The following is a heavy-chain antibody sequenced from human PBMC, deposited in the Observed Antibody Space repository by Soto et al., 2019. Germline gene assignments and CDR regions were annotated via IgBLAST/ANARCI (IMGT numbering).Heavy chain of an antibody. D-gene: IGHD3-22*01. V-gene: IGHV1-2*02. Sequence: GGPLKGSLQGSGYTLTRHHIHWGGQGPRQGLEWVGWINPKTGATNLEQRFKARVTMTRDTSITTAYMDLSSLTSDDTATYYCAKTYDGSGQPSHWFGPWGQGTPVTVSS. CDR1: GYTLTRHH. CDR2: INPKTGAT. CDR3: AKTYDGSGQPSHWFGP. J-gene: IGHJ5*02.